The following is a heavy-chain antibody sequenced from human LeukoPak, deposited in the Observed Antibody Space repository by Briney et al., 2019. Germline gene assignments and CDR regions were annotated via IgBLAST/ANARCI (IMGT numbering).Heavy chain of an antibody. D-gene: IGHD1-26*01. J-gene: IGHJ4*02. CDR3: ARAGPRSHGSYFGIDY. CDR1: GGTFTSYA. Sequence: SAVKVSCKASGGTFTSYAISWVRQAPAQGLERMGGIIPIFVTANYAQKFQGRVTITADESTSIAYMELSSLRSEDTAVYYCARAGPRSHGSYFGIDYWGQGTLVTVSP. CDR2: IIPIFVTA. V-gene: IGHV1-69*13.